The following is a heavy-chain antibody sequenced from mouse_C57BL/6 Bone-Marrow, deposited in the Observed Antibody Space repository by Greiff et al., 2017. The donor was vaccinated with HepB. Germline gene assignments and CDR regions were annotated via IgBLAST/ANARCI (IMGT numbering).Heavy chain of an antibody. J-gene: IGHJ1*03. CDR3: ARGYDGSSTYWYFDV. CDR1: GFTFSDYG. Sequence: EVQLVESGGGLVKPGGSLKLSCAASGFTFSDYGMHWVRQAPEKGLEWVAYISSGSSTIYYADTVKGRFTISRDNAKNTLFLQMTSLRSEDTAMYYCARGYDGSSTYWYFDVWGTGTTVTVSA. D-gene: IGHD1-1*01. V-gene: IGHV5-17*01. CDR2: ISSGSSTI.